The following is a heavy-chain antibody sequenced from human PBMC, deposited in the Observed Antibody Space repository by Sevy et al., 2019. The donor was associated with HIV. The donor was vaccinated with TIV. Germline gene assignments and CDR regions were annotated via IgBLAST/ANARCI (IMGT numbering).Heavy chain of an antibody. J-gene: IGHJ4*02. V-gene: IGHV3-23*01. CDR1: GFTFSSYA. CDR2: ISGSGGST. CDR3: AKDPSYSSSWYGSPIGY. Sequence: GGSLRLSCAASGFTFSSYAMSWVRQAPGKGLEWVSPISGSGGSTYYADSVKGRFTISRDNSKNTLYLQMNSLRAEDTAVYYCAKDPSYSSSWYGSPIGYWGQGTLVTVSS. D-gene: IGHD6-13*01.